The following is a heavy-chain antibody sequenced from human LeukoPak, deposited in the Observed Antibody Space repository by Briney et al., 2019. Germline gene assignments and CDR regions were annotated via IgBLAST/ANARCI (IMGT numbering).Heavy chain of an antibody. Sequence: ASVKVSCKASGYTFTGYYIHWVRQAPGQGLEWVGWINPNSGGTNYAQKFQGRVTMTRDTSISTAYMELSSLRSDDSAVYYCARAPSGAGWGSTYYLDYWGQGTLVTVSS. V-gene: IGHV1-2*02. D-gene: IGHD3-16*01. CDR3: ARAPSGAGWGSTYYLDY. CDR2: INPNSGGT. CDR1: GYTFTGYY. J-gene: IGHJ4*02.